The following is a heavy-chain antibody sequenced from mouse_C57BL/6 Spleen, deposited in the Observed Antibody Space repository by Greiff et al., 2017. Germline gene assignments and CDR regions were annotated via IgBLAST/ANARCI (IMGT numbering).Heavy chain of an antibody. CDR3: ANLYYGSSPAWFAY. CDR2: IYPGDGDT. V-gene: IGHV1-82*01. D-gene: IGHD1-1*01. CDR1: GYAFSSSW. Sequence: LQQSGPELVKPGASVKISCKASGYAFSSSWMNWVKQRPGKGLEWIGRIYPGDGDTNYNGKFKGKATLTADKSSSTAYMQLSSLTSEDSAVYFCANLYYGSSPAWFAYWGQGTLVTVSA. J-gene: IGHJ3*01.